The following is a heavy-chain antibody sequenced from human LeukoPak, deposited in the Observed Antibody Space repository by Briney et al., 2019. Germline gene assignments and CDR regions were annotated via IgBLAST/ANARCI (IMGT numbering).Heavy chain of an antibody. V-gene: IGHV1-18*01. Sequence: ASVKVSCKASGYTFTSYGISWVRQAPGQGLEWMGWISAYIGKTNYAQKLQGRVTMTTDTSTSTAYMELRSLRSDDTAVYYCARDLGYCSSTSCSTRGWFDPWGQGTLVTVSS. CDR1: GYTFTSYG. J-gene: IGHJ5*02. CDR3: ARDLGYCSSTSCSTRGWFDP. D-gene: IGHD2-2*01. CDR2: ISAYIGKT.